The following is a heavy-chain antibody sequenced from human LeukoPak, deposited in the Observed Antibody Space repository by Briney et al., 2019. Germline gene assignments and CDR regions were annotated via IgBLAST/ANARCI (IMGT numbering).Heavy chain of an antibody. CDR1: GGSISSGGYY. J-gene: IGHJ4*02. CDR2: IYYSGST. Sequence: SETLSLTCTVSGGSISSGGYYWSWIRQHPGKGLEWIGYIYYSGSTYYNPSLKSRVTISVDTSKNQFSLKLSSVTAADTAVYYCARGGLVSYVFDYWGQGTLVTVSS. D-gene: IGHD5-18*01. CDR3: ARGGLVSYVFDY. V-gene: IGHV4-31*03.